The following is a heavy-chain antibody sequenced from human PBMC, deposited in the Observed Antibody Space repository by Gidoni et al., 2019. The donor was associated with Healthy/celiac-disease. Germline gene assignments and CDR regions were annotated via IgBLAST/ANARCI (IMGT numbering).Heavy chain of an antibody. Sequence: EVQLVESGGGLIQPGGSLRLSCAASGFTVSSNYMSWVRQAPGKGLEWVSVIYSGGSTYYADSVKGRFTISRDNSKNTLYLQMNSLRAEDTAVYYCARGGTAMVVGFDYWGQGTLVTVSS. CDR3: ARGGTAMVVGFDY. D-gene: IGHD5-18*01. CDR1: GFTVSSNY. J-gene: IGHJ4*02. V-gene: IGHV3-53*01. CDR2: IYSGGST.